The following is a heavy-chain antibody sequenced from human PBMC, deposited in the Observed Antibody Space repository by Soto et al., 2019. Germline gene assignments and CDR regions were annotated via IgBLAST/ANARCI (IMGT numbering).Heavy chain of an antibody. Sequence: QVQLVESGGGVVQPGRSLRLSCAASGFTFSNYAIHWVRQAPGKGLEWVTIISYDGRNKYYADSVKGRFTISRDNSNNTLYLQMNSLRAEDTAVYYCAREGGYCSGGRCYSFAFDIWGQGTMVTVSS. CDR1: GFTFSNYA. J-gene: IGHJ3*02. CDR2: ISYDGRNK. V-gene: IGHV3-30*04. CDR3: AREGGYCSGGRCYSFAFDI. D-gene: IGHD2-15*01.